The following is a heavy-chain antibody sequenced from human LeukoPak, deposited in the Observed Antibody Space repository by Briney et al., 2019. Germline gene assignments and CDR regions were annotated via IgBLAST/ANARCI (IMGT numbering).Heavy chain of an antibody. CDR1: GFTFSSYA. Sequence: GGSLRLSCAASGFTFSSYAMHWVRQAPGKGLEWVAVISYDGSNKCYADSVKGRFTISRDNAKNSLYLQMNSLRAEDTALYYCAKGRGGSYYDWFDPWGQGTLVTVSS. CDR3: AKGRGGSYYDWFDP. CDR2: ISYDGSNK. J-gene: IGHJ5*02. V-gene: IGHV3-30*04. D-gene: IGHD1-26*01.